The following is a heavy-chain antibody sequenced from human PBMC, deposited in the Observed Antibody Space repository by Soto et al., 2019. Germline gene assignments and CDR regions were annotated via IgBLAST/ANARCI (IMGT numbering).Heavy chain of an antibody. CDR1: GDSITSGYY. Sequence: PSETLSLTCDVSGDSITSGYYWGFIRQPPGKGLEWMGSFYHSGSTYYNPSLKSRVTISVDTPTNQFSLKLTSVTAADTAVYYCAGGGPYSSSLYYFDYWGQGTLVTVSS. J-gene: IGHJ4*02. CDR3: AGGGPYSSSLYYFDY. D-gene: IGHD6-13*01. V-gene: IGHV4-38-2*01. CDR2: FYHSGST.